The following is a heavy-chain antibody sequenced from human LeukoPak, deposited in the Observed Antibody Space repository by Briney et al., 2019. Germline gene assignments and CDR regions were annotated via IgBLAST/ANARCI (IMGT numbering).Heavy chain of an antibody. Sequence: GGSLRLSCAASGFTFDNYGMHWVRQAPGKGLEWVSGISRNSGSIGYADSVKGRSTISRDNAKNPLYLQVNSLRADDTALYYCAKEGAHGSGFDRWGQGTMVTVSS. CDR1: GFTFDNYG. D-gene: IGHD1-26*01. V-gene: IGHV3-9*01. J-gene: IGHJ3*02. CDR2: ISRNSGSI. CDR3: AKEGAHGSGFDR.